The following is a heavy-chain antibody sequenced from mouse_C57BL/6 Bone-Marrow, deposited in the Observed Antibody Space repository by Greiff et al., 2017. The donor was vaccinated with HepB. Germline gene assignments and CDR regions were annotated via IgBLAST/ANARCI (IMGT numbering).Heavy chain of an antibody. V-gene: IGHV1-54*01. CDR3: ARTPFITTVVPWYFDV. Sequence: VMLVESGAELVRPGTSVKVSCKASGYAFTNYLIEWVKQRPGQGLEWIGVINPGSGGTNYNEKFKGKATLTADKSSSTAYMQLSSLTSEDSAVYFCARTPFITTVVPWYFDVWGTGTTVTVSS. CDR1: GYAFTNYL. D-gene: IGHD1-1*01. J-gene: IGHJ1*03. CDR2: INPGSGGT.